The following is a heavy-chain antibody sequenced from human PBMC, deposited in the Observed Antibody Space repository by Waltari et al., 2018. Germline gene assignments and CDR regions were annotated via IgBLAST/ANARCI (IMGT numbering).Heavy chain of an antibody. Sequence: EVQLVESGGGLVQPGGSLRLSCAASGFTFSRYWMSWVRQAPGKGLEWVANIKQDGSEKYYVDSVKGRFTISRDNAKNSLYLKRNSLGAEDTAGYYCISSGWFDYWGQGTLVTVSS. CDR1: GFTFSRYW. J-gene: IGHJ4*02. V-gene: IGHV3-7*01. CDR2: IKQDGSEK. CDR3: ISSGWFDY. D-gene: IGHD6-19*01.